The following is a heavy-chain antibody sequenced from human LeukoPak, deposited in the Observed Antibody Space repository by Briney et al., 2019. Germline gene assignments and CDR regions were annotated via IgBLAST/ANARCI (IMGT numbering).Heavy chain of an antibody. V-gene: IGHV1-18*01. CDR2: ISAYNGNT. D-gene: IGHD6-6*01. J-gene: IGHJ5*02. CDR3: ARAHGTSIAPRTNWFDP. CDR1: GYTFTCYG. Sequence: GASVKVSCKASGYTFTCYGISWVRQAPGQGLEGMGWISAYNGNTNYAQKLQGTVTMNADTSTNRAYMELTSQRSNHTAMYDRARAHGTSIAPRTNWFDPWGQGTLVTVSS.